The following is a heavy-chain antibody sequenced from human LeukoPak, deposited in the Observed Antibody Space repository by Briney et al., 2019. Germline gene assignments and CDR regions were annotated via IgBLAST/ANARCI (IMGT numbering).Heavy chain of an antibody. J-gene: IGHJ6*03. CDR1: GGTFSSYA. V-gene: IGHV1-69*05. CDR3: ASCRHQAAAGMGYYYYYMDV. Sequence: ASVKVSCKASGGTFSSYAISWVRQAPGQGLEWMGGIIPIFGTANYAQKFQGRVTITTDESTSTAYMELSSLRSEDTAVYYCASCRHQAAAGMGYYYYYMDVWGKGTTVTVSS. CDR2: IIPIFGTA. D-gene: IGHD6-13*01.